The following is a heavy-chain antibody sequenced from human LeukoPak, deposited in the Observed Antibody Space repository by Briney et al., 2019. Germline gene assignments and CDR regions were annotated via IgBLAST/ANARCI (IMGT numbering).Heavy chain of an antibody. CDR3: VRDRTAAAGEFDY. CDR1: EFTFSSYW. V-gene: IGHV3-74*03. CDR2: IDSGGSRT. D-gene: IGHD6-25*01. Sequence: GGTLRLSCVAAEFTFSSYWMHWVRQAPGKGLVWVSRIDSGGSRTKYADSVKGRFTISRDNAENTLYLQLNSLRADDTAVYYCVRDRTAAAGEFDYWGQGTLVTVSS. J-gene: IGHJ4*02.